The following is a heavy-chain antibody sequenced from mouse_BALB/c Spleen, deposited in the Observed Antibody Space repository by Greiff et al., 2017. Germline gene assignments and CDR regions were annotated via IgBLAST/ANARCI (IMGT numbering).Heavy chain of an antibody. CDR3: EGYYQGYYAMDY. J-gene: IGHJ4*01. V-gene: IGHV14-3*02. Sequence: VQLKQSGAELVKPGASVKLSCTASGFNIKDTYMHWVKQRPEQGLEWIGRIDPANGNTKYDPKFQGKATITADTSSNTAYLQLSSLTSEDTAVYYCEGYYQGYYAMDYWGQGTSVTVSS. CDR2: IDPANGNT. CDR1: GFNIKDTY. D-gene: IGHD2-3*01.